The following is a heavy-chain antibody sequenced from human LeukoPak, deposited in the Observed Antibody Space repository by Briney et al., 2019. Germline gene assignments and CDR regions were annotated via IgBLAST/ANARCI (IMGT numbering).Heavy chain of an antibody. J-gene: IGHJ4*02. CDR2: IIPILGIA. D-gene: IGHD6-13*01. Sequence: GASVKVSCKASGGTFSSYAISWVRQAPGQGLEWMGRIIPILGIANYAQKFQGRVTIAADKSTSTAYMELSSLRSEDTAVYYCARDLAPGSQGDYWGQGTLVTVSS. V-gene: IGHV1-69*04. CDR3: ARDLAPGSQGDY. CDR1: GGTFSSYA.